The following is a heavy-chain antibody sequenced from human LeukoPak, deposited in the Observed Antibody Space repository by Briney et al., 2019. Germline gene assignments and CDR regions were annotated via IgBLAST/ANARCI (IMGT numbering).Heavy chain of an antibody. CDR3: ATLGAIGSGSYTPYYYGMDV. Sequence: GASVKVSCKVSGYTFSKLSMHWVRQAPGKGLEWMGGFDPEDGETNYAQKFQGRVTMTEDTSTDTAYMELSSLRSEDTAVCYCATLGAIGSGSYTPYYYGMDVWGQGTTVTVSS. J-gene: IGHJ6*02. CDR1: GYTFSKLS. CDR2: FDPEDGET. D-gene: IGHD3-10*01. V-gene: IGHV1-24*01.